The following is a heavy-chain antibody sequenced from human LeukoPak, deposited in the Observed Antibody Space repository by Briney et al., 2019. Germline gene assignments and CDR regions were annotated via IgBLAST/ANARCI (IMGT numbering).Heavy chain of an antibody. D-gene: IGHD3/OR15-3a*01. J-gene: IGHJ3*01. V-gene: IGHV1-8*03. CDR2: VNPYNGNT. CDR3: ARRGLVAGIYDLVYGFDL. CDR1: AYSFNTFH. Sequence: AAVTLSCKAAAYSFNTFHMNWVRQAPGQGPEWIGWVNPYNGNTSFAQKFQGRGTITQNSSVTTVYMELSSLTSENTAVYYCARRGLVAGIYDLVYGFDLWGQGTMVTVSS.